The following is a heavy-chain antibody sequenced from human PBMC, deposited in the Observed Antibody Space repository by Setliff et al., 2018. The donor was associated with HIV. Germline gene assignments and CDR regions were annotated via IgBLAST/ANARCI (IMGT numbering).Heavy chain of an antibody. V-gene: IGHV3-48*03. Sequence: PGGSLRLSCAASGFTFSSYEMNWVRQAPGKGLEWVSYISSSGSTIYYADPVKGRFTISRDNAKNSLYLQMNSLRAEDTAVYYCAREFATGGVVVGNAFDIWGQGTMVTVSS. J-gene: IGHJ3*02. D-gene: IGHD2-15*01. CDR3: AREFATGGVVVGNAFDI. CDR2: ISSSGSTI. CDR1: GFTFSSYE.